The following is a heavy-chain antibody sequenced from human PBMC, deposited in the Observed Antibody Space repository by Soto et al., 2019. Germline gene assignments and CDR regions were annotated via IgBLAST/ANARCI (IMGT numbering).Heavy chain of an antibody. J-gene: IGHJ5*02. CDR3: ARADYGDYDSEQLNWFDP. CDR2: IYYSGST. Sequence: QVQLQESGPGLVKPSQTLSLTCTVSGGSISSGGYYWSWIRQHPGKGLEWIGYIYYSGSTYYNPSLKSRVTISVDTSKNQFSLKLSSVTAADTAVYYCARADYGDYDSEQLNWFDPWGQGTLVTVSS. D-gene: IGHD4-17*01. CDR1: GGSISSGGYY. V-gene: IGHV4-31*03.